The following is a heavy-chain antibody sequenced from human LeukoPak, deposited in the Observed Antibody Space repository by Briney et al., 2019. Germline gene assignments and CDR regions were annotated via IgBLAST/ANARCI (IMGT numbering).Heavy chain of an antibody. V-gene: IGHV3-23*01. J-gene: IGHJ6*02. CDR2: ISVYVAYI. CDR3: SRIKPYDYGMDV. CDR1: GLTFNTYA. Sequence: GGSLTLSFAASGLTFNTYATTWFRQPPGKGLEWVQVISVYVAYIYYAESVKGRFTMSRDNSQNTLSLQMNSLRAEDTAVYYCSRIKPYDYGMDVWGQGTTVTVSS. D-gene: IGHD5-24*01.